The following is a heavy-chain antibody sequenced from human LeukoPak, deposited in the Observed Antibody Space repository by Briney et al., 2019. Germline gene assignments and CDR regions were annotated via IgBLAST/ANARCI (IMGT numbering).Heavy chain of an antibody. Sequence: GGSLRLSCAASGLTFSSYWMHWVRQAPGKGLVWVSRISPDGSSALYADSVKGRFTISRDNAKKSLYLQMNSLRAEDTAVYYCARESRAGYDDVWESYRYTGLDYWGQGTLVTVSS. CDR3: ARESRAGYDDVWESYRYTGLDY. CDR2: ISPDGSSA. CDR1: GLTFSSYW. J-gene: IGHJ4*02. V-gene: IGHV3-74*01. D-gene: IGHD3-16*02.